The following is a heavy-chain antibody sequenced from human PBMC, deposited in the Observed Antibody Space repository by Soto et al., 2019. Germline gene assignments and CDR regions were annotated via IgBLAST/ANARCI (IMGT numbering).Heavy chain of an antibody. CDR3: ARDGPLTYYYGSGSYYPKYNWFDP. CDR1: GYTFTSYD. V-gene: IGHV1-8*01. D-gene: IGHD3-10*01. Sequence: ASVKVSCKASGYTFTSYDINWVRQAAGQGLEWMGWMNPNSGNTSYAQKLQGRVTMTTNTSTSTAYMELRSLRSDDTAVYYCARDGPLTYYYGSGSYYPKYNWFDPWGQGTLVTVSS. J-gene: IGHJ5*02. CDR2: MNPNSGNT.